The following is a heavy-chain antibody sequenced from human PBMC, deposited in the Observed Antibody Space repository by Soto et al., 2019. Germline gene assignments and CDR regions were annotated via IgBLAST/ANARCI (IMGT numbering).Heavy chain of an antibody. Sequence: QITLKESGPTLVKPTQTLTLTCSFSGLSLSTSGEAVGWIRQPPGKTLEWLELIYWDDDKLFNPTLKTRLTITKDTSKNQVVLTLTNMDPVDTATYSCAHYVSASPAGWFDPGGQGILVTVSS. D-gene: IGHD3-10*01. J-gene: IGHJ5*02. CDR2: IYWDDDK. CDR3: AHYVSASPAGWFDP. V-gene: IGHV2-5*02. CDR1: GLSLSTSGEA.